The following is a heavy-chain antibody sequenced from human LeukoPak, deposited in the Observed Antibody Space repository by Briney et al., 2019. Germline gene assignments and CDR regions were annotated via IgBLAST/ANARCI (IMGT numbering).Heavy chain of an antibody. J-gene: IGHJ6*03. CDR2: ISAYNGNT. Sequence: GASVKVSCKASGYTFTSYGISWVRQAPGQGLEWMGWISAYNGNTNYAQKLQGRVTMTTDTSTSTAYMELRSLRSDDTAVYYCATSYYYGSGSYLSYYYYMDVWGKGTTVTVSS. CDR3: ATSYYYGSGSYLSYYYYMDV. V-gene: IGHV1-18*01. CDR1: GYTFTSYG. D-gene: IGHD3-10*01.